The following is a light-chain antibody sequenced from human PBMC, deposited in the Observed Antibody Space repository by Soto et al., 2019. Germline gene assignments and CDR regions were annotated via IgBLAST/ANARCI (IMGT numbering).Light chain of an antibody. CDR3: SSFTTSTHV. CDR1: SSDIGAYNY. V-gene: IGLV2-14*01. CDR2: EVN. J-gene: IGLJ1*01. Sequence: QSVLTQPASVSGSPGQSITISCTGTSSDIGAYNYVSWYQQYPGRAPKLMIYEVNNRPSGVSNRFSGSKSGNTASLTISGLQAEDEADYYCSSFTTSTHVFGTGTKVTVL.